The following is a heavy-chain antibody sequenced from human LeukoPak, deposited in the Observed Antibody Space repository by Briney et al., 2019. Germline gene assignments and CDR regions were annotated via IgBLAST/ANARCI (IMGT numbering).Heavy chain of an antibody. Sequence: KPGESLRLSCAASGFTFSNAWMGWVRQAPGKGLEWVGRIKTKADGGTIDYAAPVKGRFTILRDDSKSTLYLQMNSLKTEDTGVYYCTTLKRGFTGYATDWGQGTLVTGSS. V-gene: IGHV3-15*01. CDR3: TTLKRGFTGYATD. CDR2: IKTKADGGTI. D-gene: IGHD5-12*01. J-gene: IGHJ4*02. CDR1: GFTFSNAW.